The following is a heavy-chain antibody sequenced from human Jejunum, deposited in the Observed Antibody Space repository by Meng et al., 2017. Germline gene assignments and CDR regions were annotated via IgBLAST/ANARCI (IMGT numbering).Heavy chain of an antibody. CDR2: IYHSGAF. V-gene: IGHV4-4*02. CDR3: ARGAIGTRPFDY. CDR1: GDSISTNW. Sequence: QVQLGESGPGLLKPSGTLSLTCAVSGDSISTNWWNWVRQPPGKGLEWIGEIYHSGAFNYNPSLRRRVTISVDKSKNQVSLKVDSLTAADTAVYYCARGAIGTRPFDYWGQGTLVTVSS. J-gene: IGHJ4*02. D-gene: IGHD2-21*01.